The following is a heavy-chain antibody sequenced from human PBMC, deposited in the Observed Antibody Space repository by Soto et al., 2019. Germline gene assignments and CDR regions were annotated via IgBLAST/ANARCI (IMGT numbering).Heavy chain of an antibody. J-gene: IGHJ6*02. V-gene: IGHV3-64D*08. Sequence: GGSLRLSCSASGFTFSSYAMHWVRQAPGKGLEYVSAISSNGGSTYYADSVKGRFTISRDNSKNTLYLQMSSLRAEDTAVYYCVKLCLPEDIPGGYYYYGMDVWGQGTTVTVSS. CDR1: GFTFSSYA. CDR2: ISSNGGST. D-gene: IGHD3-10*02. CDR3: VKLCLPEDIPGGYYYYGMDV.